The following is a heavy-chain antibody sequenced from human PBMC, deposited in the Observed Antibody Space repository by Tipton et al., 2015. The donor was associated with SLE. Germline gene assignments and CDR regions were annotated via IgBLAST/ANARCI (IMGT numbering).Heavy chain of an antibody. CDR1: DGSFSGHY. J-gene: IGHJ4*02. CDR2: INHSGST. D-gene: IGHD3-10*01. CDR3: AGEDY. V-gene: IGHV4-34*01. Sequence: TLSLTCAVYDGSFSGHYWTWIRQPPERGLEWIGEINHSGSTNYNPSLKSRVTISVDTSKNQFSLKLSSVTAADTAVYYCAGEDYWGQGTLVTVSS.